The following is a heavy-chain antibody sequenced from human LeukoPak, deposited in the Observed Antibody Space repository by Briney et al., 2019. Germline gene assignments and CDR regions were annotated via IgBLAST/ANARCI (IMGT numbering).Heavy chain of an antibody. D-gene: IGHD4-17*01. CDR2: ISGRGASK. V-gene: IGHV3-23*01. J-gene: IGHJ4*02. CDR3: AKDLTTVTTQGDY. Sequence: GGSLRLSCAVSGLTFNNYAMSWVRQAPGKGLEWVSGISGRGASKYYADSVKGRFTISRDNSKNTVYLQMNGLRTEDTAVYYCAKDLTTVTTQGDYWGQGTLVTVSS. CDR1: GLTFNNYA.